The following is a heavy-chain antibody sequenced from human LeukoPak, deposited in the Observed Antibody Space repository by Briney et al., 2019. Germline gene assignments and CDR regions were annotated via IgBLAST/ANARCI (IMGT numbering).Heavy chain of an antibody. Sequence: EASVKVSCKASAYTFTGYYLHWVRQAPGQGPEWVGWIDPNNVDTEYAQEFQGRVTMTRVRSISTAYMELSRLTSDDTAVYYCARRSRNGLDAFDIWGQGTMVTVSS. CDR3: ARRSRNGLDAFDI. V-gene: IGHV1-2*02. CDR1: AYTFTGYY. CDR2: IDPNNVDT. J-gene: IGHJ3*02. D-gene: IGHD2-8*01.